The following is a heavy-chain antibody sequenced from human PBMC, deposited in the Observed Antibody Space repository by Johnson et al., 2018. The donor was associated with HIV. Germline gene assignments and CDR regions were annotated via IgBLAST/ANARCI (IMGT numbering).Heavy chain of an antibody. CDR1: GFTFSSYW. D-gene: IGHD1-26*01. Sequence: VQLVESGGGVVQTGGSLRLSCAASGFTFSSYWMHWVRQAPGKGLEWVSSIIWDSGTIGYADSVKGRFTISRDNAKISLYLQMNSLIAEDTALYYCAKDAAYSGSYGLGMMYAFDIWGQGTMVTVSS. CDR2: IIWDSGTI. CDR3: AKDAAYSGSYGLGMMYAFDI. V-gene: IGHV3-9*01. J-gene: IGHJ3*02.